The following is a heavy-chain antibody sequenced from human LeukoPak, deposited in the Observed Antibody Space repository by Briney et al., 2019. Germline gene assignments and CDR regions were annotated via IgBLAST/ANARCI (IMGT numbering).Heavy chain of an antibody. CDR1: GGSLSSYY. CDR2: ISHSGGA. Sequence: SETLSLTCAVYGGSLSSYYWTWVRQPPGKVLEWIGEISHSGGANYSPSLKSRVTISVDKSKNQFSLKLSSVTAADTAVYHCARELYSIGGFYHHHMDVWGQGTTVTVSS. J-gene: IGHJ6*02. CDR3: ARELYSIGGFYHHHMDV. D-gene: IGHD6-19*01. V-gene: IGHV4-34*01.